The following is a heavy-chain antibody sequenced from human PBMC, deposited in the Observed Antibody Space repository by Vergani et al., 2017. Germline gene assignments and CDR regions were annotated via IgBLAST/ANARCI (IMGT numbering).Heavy chain of an antibody. J-gene: IGHJ3*02. CDR3: ARGAYYDSSGYPFDAFDI. D-gene: IGHD3-22*01. Sequence: QVQLQESGPGLVKPSQTLSLTCTVSGGSISSGDYYWSWIRQPPGKGLEWIGYIYYSRSTYYNPSLKSRVTISVDTSKNQFSLKLSSVTAADTAVYYCARGAYYDSSGYPFDAFDIWGQGTMVTVSS. CDR2: IYYSRST. V-gene: IGHV4-30-4*01. CDR1: GGSISSGDYY.